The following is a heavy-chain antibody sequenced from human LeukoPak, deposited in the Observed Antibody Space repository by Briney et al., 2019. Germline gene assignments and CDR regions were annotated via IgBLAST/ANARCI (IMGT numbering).Heavy chain of an antibody. CDR1: GFTFSSYG. CDR3: TRTYNIRYFDT. J-gene: IGHJ4*02. V-gene: IGHV3-33*01. D-gene: IGHD3-9*01. CDR2: IWSDASNT. Sequence: QPGRSLRLSCAASGFTFSSYGMHWVRQAPGKGLEWVAVIWSDASNTYYVDSVKGRFTISRDNSKNTLYLQMNSLRAEDTAVYYCTRTYNIRYFDTWGQGTLVTVSS.